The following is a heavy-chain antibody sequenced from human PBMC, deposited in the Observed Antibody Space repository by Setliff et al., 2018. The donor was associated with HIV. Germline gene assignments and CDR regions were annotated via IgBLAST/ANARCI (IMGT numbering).Heavy chain of an antibody. CDR2: ISSSGTT. D-gene: IGHD2-21*01. V-gene: IGHV4-4*09. Sequence: SETLSLTCVVSDDSFSNYDWTWIRQSPGKALEWIGNISSSGTTTYNPSLRSRVTISIETSNTRFSLWLRSATAADTATYFCARLGRAIDDGGSSLRLDFWGQGMLVTVSS. CDR1: DDSFSNYD. J-gene: IGHJ4*02. CDR3: ARLGRAIDDGGSSLRLDF.